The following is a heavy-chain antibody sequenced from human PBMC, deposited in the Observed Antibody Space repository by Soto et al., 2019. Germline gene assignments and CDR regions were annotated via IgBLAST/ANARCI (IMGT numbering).Heavy chain of an antibody. J-gene: IGHJ6*02. V-gene: IGHV4-38-2*01. CDR2: IYHSGST. D-gene: IGHD2-2*01. Sequence: PSDTLSRTXAVSGYSISSGYYWGWIRQPPGKGLEWIGSIYHSGSTYYNPSLKSRVTISVDTSKNQFSLKLSSVTAADTAVYYCARHVMSIVVVPAAIGGMDVWGQGTTVTVSS. CDR3: ARHVMSIVVVPAAIGGMDV. CDR1: GYSISSGYY.